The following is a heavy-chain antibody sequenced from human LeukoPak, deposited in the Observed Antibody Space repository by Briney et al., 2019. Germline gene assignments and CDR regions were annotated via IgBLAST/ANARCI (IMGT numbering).Heavy chain of an antibody. D-gene: IGHD3-16*02. CDR2: ISSSSSYI. CDR3: ARDLIGSLGTFDI. V-gene: IGHV3-21*01. Sequence: GGSLRLSCAASGFTFSSYSMNWVRQAPGKGLEWVSSISSSSSYIYYADSVKGRFTISRDNAKNSLHLQMNSLRAEDTAVYYCARDLIGSLGTFDIWGQGTMVTVSS. J-gene: IGHJ3*02. CDR1: GFTFSSYS.